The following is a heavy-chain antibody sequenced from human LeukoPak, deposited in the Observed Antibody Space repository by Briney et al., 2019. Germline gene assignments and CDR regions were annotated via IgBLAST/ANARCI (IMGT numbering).Heavy chain of an antibody. D-gene: IGHD5-18*01. V-gene: IGHV3-7*01. J-gene: IGHJ4*02. CDR2: IKQDGSAK. CDR1: GFSFSSYA. CDR3: ARDGPWIQLWLPSRGYFDY. Sequence: GGSLRLSCAASGFSFSSYAMSWVRQAPGQGLEWVANIKQDGSAKYYADSVRGRFTISRDNSKNTLYLQMNSLRAEDTAVYYCARDGPWIQLWLPSRGYFDYWGQGTLVTVSS.